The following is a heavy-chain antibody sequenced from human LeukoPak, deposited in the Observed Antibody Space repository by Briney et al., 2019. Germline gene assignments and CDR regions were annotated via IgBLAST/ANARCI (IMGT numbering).Heavy chain of an antibody. CDR2: ISGVDGST. J-gene: IGHJ4*02. V-gene: IGHV3-23*01. CDR1: GFTFSIYA. CDR3: AKVGRLTDFDY. D-gene: IGHD7-27*01. Sequence: PGGSLRLSCAASGFTFSIYAMSCVRQAPGKGLEGVAAISGVDGSTYYADSVKGRFTISRDISKNTLYLQMNSLRAEDTAVYYCAKVGRLTDFDYWGQGTLVTVSS.